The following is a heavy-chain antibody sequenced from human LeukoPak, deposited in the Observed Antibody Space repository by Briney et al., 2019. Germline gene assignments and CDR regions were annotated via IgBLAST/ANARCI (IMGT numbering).Heavy chain of an antibody. J-gene: IGHJ6*02. CDR2: ISAYNGNT. Sequence: ASVKVSCKASGYTFTSYGISWVRQAPGQGLEWMGWISAYNGNTNYAQKLQGRVTMTTDTSTSTAYMELRSLRSDDTAVYYCASALSEYSYGPYGMDVWGQGTTVTVSS. V-gene: IGHV1-18*01. CDR1: GYTFTSYG. D-gene: IGHD5-18*01. CDR3: ASALSEYSYGPYGMDV.